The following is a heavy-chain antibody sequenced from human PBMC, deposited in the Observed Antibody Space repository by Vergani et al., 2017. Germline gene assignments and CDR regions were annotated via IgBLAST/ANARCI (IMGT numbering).Heavy chain of an antibody. CDR2: IYTSGST. D-gene: IGHD1-1*01. Sequence: QVQLQESGPGLVKPSETLSLTCTVSGGSISSYYWSWIRQPAGKGLEWFGRIYTSGSTNYNPSLKSRVTMSVDTSKNQFSLKLSSVTAADTAVYYCARADWNQGWGADYFDYWGQGTLVTVSS. CDR3: ARADWNQGWGADYFDY. V-gene: IGHV4-4*07. J-gene: IGHJ4*02. CDR1: GGSISSYY.